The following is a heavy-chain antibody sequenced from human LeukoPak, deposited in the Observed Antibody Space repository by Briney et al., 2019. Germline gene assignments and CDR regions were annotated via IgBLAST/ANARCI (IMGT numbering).Heavy chain of an antibody. V-gene: IGHV4-34*01. CDR3: ARASDNDDYSLDYFYYMDV. D-gene: IGHD4-17*01. CDR1: GGSFSGYY. CDR2: INHGGGT. Sequence: SETLSLTCAVYGGSFSGYYWGWIRQTPGKGLEWIGEINHGGGTNYNPSLKSRVTMSVDTSKNQFSLNLASVTAAGTAVYYCARASDNDDYSLDYFYYMDVWGEGTTVTVSS. J-gene: IGHJ6*03.